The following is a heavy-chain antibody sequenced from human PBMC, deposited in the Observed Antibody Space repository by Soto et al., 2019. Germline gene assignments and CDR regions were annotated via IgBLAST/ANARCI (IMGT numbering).Heavy chain of an antibody. V-gene: IGHV3-48*02. CDR1: GFTFSSYS. CDR2: ISSSGSPI. D-gene: IGHD5-18*01. CDR3: ALRGNTYGFDS. J-gene: IGHJ4*02. Sequence: EVQLVESGGGLVQPGGSLRLSCAASGFTFSSYSMNWVRQAPGKGLEWLSYISSSGSPIYYADSVKGRFTISRDNAKNSLYLQMNSPRDEDTAVYYCALRGNTYGFDSWGQGTLVTVSS.